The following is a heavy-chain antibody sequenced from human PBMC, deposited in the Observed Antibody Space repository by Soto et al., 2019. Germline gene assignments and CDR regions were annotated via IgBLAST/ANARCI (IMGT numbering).Heavy chain of an antibody. CDR3: ARGHPTAFDP. V-gene: IGHV4-30-2*01. D-gene: IGHD4-17*01. CDR2: IYHSGST. CDR1: GGSISSGGYS. J-gene: IGHJ5*02. Sequence: QMQLQESGSGLVKPAQTLSLTCAVSGGSISSGGYSWSWIRQPPGKGLEWIGYIYHSGSTYYNPSLKSRVTRSVDMSKNQFSLKLSSVTAADTAVYYCARGHPTAFDPWGQGTLVTVSS.